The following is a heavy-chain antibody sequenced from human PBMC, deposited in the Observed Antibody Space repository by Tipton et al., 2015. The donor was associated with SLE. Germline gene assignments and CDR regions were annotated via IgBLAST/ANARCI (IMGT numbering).Heavy chain of an antibody. CDR3: ASATRYYYGLDV. CDR1: GGSFSGYY. V-gene: IGHV4-34*01. J-gene: IGHJ6*02. Sequence: TLSLTCAVYGGSFSGYYWNWIRQPPGKGLEWIGEINHSGSTNYNPSLKSRVSISVDTSKKEVSLNLRSVTAADTAVYYCASATRYYYGLDVWGQGTTVTVSS. CDR2: INHSGST.